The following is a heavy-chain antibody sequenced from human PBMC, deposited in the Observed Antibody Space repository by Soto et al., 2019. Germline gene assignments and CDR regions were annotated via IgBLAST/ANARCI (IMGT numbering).Heavy chain of an antibody. J-gene: IGHJ4*02. V-gene: IGHV1-46*03. D-gene: IGHD3-9*01. CDR3: ARSLGGGLRYFDWLPDY. CDR2: INPSGGST. CDR1: GYTFTSYY. Sequence: ASVKVSCKASGYTFTSYYMHWVRQAPGQGLEWMGIINPSGGSTSYAQKFQGRVTMTRDTSTSTVYMELSSLRSEDTAVYYCARSLGGGLRYFDWLPDYWGQGTLVTVSS.